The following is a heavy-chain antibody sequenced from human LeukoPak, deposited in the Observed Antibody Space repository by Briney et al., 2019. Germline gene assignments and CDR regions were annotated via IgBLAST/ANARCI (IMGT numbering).Heavy chain of an antibody. D-gene: IGHD2-15*01. J-gene: IGHJ5*02. V-gene: IGHV4-38-2*02. CDR1: GYSISSGYF. CDR3: ASAPARGSGPYWFDP. CDR2: IYHSGST. Sequence: SETLSLTCTVSGYSISSGYFWGWIRQPPGKGLEWIGTIYHSGSTYYNASLKSRVTMSVDTSKNQFSLKLSSVTAADTAVYYCASAPARGSGPYWFDPWGQGTLVTVSS.